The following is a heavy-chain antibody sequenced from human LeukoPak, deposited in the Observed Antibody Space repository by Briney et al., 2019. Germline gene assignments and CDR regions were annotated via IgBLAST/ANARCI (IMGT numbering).Heavy chain of an antibody. Sequence: GGSLRLSCAASGFTFSTYWMHWVRQGPGKGVGWVSRISSCGSDITYAASVKGRFTISRDNAKDTLYLQMDNLSAEDTAVYYCARGGLTVTTPIDYWGQGTLVTVSS. J-gene: IGHJ4*02. D-gene: IGHD4-11*01. V-gene: IGHV3-74*01. CDR2: ISSCGSDI. CDR3: ARGGLTVTTPIDY. CDR1: GFTFSTYW.